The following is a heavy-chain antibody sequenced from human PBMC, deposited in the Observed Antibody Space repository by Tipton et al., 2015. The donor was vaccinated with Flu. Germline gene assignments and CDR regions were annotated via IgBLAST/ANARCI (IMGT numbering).Heavy chain of an antibody. J-gene: IGHJ4*02. CDR2: IFHGGST. D-gene: IGHD3-10*01. CDR1: GYSISSGYY. Sequence: TLSLTCTVSGYSISSGYYWGWIRQPPGKGLEWIGSIFHGGSTYYNPSLKSRVTTSVDTSKNQFSLKLSSVTAADTAVYYCATYYYGSGTQSAFDYWGQGTLVTVSS. CDR3: ATYYYGSGTQSAFDY. V-gene: IGHV4-38-2*02.